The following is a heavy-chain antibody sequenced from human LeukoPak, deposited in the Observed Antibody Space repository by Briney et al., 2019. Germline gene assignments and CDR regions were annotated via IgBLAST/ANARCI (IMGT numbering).Heavy chain of an antibody. D-gene: IGHD2-15*01. CDR1: GGTFSSYA. CDR2: IIPIFGTA. J-gene: IGHJ4*02. CDR3: ARGGGYCSGGSCYRY. Sequence: SVKVSCKASGGTFSSYAISWVRQAPGQGLEWMGGIIPIFGTANYAQKFQGRVTITTDESTSTAYMELSSLRSEDTAVYYCARGGGYCSGGSCYRYWGQGILVTVSS. V-gene: IGHV1-69*05.